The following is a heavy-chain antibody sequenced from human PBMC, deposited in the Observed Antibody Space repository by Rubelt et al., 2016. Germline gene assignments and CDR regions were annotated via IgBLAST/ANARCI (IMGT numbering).Heavy chain of an antibody. D-gene: IGHD3/OR15-3a*01. CDR2: LNPTRGGT. V-gene: IGHV1-2*02. Sequence: QVQLVQSGAEVKKPGASVKVSCKASGYTFTGYYMHWVRQAPGQGLEWLGWLNPTRGGTNYAQKFQGRVTMTRDTPITTAYMHLSDLKANDTAVYYCASGHTDHWGQGTLVLVSS. CDR1: GYTFTGYY. J-gene: IGHJ4*02. CDR3: ASGHTDH.